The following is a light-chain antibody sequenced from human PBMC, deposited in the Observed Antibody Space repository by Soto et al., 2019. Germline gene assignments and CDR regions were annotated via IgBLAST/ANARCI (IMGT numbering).Light chain of an antibody. CDR1: QSISSW. J-gene: IGKJ1*01. CDR3: QQYNSYPT. V-gene: IGKV1-5*03. Sequence: DIQMTQSPSTLSASVGDRVTITCRASQSISSWLAWYQQKPGKAPKLLIYKASSLESGVPSRFSGSGSGTEFTLPISSLQPDDFATYYCQQYNSYPTFGKGPKVEIK. CDR2: KAS.